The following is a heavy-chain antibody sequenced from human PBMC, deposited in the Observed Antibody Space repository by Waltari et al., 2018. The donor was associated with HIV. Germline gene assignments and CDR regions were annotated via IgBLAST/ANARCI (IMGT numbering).Heavy chain of an antibody. CDR1: GLLFRDFA. D-gene: IGHD2-15*01. CDR2: ISRDGSSK. V-gene: IGHV3-30*01. J-gene: IGHJ4*02. Sequence: VQLVESGGGLVQPGGSLRLSFAAPGLLFRDFAIPWVRQAPGKGLEWVAVISRDGSSKYYADSVQGRFTISRDNSKNSLHLHMNSLRPKDTAVYYCAREGIVAAPFDFWGLGTLVTVSS. CDR3: AREGIVAAPFDF.